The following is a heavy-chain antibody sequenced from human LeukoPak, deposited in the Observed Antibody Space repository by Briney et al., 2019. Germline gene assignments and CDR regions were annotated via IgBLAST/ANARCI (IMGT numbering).Heavy chain of an antibody. J-gene: IGHJ5*02. CDR3: ARKEYCSSTSCPVGEDWFDP. CDR1: GYTFTSYG. V-gene: IGHV1-18*01. D-gene: IGHD2-2*01. CDR2: ISAYNGNT. Sequence: GASVKVSCKASGYTFTSYGISWVRQAPGQGLEWMGWISAYNGNTNYAQKLQGRVTMTTDTYTSTAYMELRSLRSDDPAVYYCARKEYCSSTSCPVGEDWFDPWGQGTLVTVSS.